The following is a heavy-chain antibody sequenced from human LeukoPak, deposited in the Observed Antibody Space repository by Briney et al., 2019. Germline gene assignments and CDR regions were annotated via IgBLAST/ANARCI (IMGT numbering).Heavy chain of an antibody. J-gene: IGHJ4*02. V-gene: IGHV3-7*03. CDR2: IKQDGSEK. CDR1: GFILRSYW. CDR3: ATGLWTYDN. Sequence: PGGSLRLSCVASGFILRSYWMSWVRRAPGKRLEWVANIKQDGSEKHYVDSVKGRFTISRDNAKNSLYLQMNSLRAEDTAMYYCATGLWTYDNWGQGTLVTVSS. D-gene: IGHD2/OR15-2a*01.